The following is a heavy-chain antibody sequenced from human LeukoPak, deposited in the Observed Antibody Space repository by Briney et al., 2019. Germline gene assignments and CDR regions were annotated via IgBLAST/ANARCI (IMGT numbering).Heavy chain of an antibody. CDR1: GFAFGTYA. J-gene: IGHJ4*02. CDR3: VRDPDALDY. CDR2: IRSSGDII. V-gene: IGHV3-48*02. Sequence: PGGSLRLSCAASGFAFGTYAMHWVRQAPGKGLEWVSYIRSSGDIIHYADSVKGRFTISRDIAKNSVYLQMNRLRDEDTAVYYCVRDPDALDYWGQGTLVTVSS.